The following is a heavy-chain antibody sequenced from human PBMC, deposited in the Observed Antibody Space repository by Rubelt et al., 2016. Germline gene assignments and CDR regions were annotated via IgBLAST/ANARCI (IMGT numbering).Heavy chain of an antibody. CDR2: INHGGST. J-gene: IGHJ4*02. Sequence: QMQLQQWGAGLLKPSEALSLTCVVYGGSFSGYYWSWIRQPPGRGLEWIGEINHGGSTNYNPSLKSRVTISVDASQNQFSLKLTSVTAADTAVEYCGRGGIGRRVDYWGQGTLVTVSS. V-gene: IGHV4-34*01. D-gene: IGHD2-15*01. CDR3: GRGGIGRRVDY. CDR1: GGSFSGYY.